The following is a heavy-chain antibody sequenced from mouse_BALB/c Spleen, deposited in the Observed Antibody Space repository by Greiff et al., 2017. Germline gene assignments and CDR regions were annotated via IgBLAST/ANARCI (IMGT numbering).Heavy chain of an antibody. D-gene: IGHD2-14*01. V-gene: IGHV5-6-3*01. CDR2: INSNGGST. CDR1: GFTFSSYG. CDR3: AREDLPTTGYFDY. J-gene: IGHJ2*01. Sequence: EVMLVESGGGLVQPGGSLKLSCAASGFTFSSYGMSWVRQTPDKRLELVATINSNGGSTYYPDSVKGRFTISRDNAKNTLYLQMSSLKSEDTAMYYCAREDLPTTGYFDYWGQGTTLTVSS.